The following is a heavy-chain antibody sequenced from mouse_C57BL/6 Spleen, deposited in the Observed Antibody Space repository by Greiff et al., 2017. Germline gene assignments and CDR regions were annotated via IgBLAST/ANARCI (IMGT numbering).Heavy chain of an antibody. CDR2: INPSTGGT. CDR3: ARSTGTNWYFDV. Sequence: VQLQQSGPELVKPGASVKISCKASGYSFTGYYMNWVKQSPEKSLEWIGEINPSTGGTTYNQKFKAKATLTVDKSSSTAYMQLKSLTSEDSAVYYCARSTGTNWYFDVWGTGTTVTVSS. CDR1: GYSFTGYY. J-gene: IGHJ1*03. V-gene: IGHV1-42*01. D-gene: IGHD4-1*02.